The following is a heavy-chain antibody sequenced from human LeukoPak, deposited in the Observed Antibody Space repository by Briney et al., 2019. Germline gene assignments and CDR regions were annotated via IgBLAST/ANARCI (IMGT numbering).Heavy chain of an antibody. CDR2: INHSGST. CDR3: ARGRYLPLYFDY. V-gene: IGHV4-34*01. D-gene: IGHD3-16*02. Sequence: GSLRLSCAASGFTFSSYAMSWVRQPPGKGLEWIGEINHSGSTNYNPSLKSRLTMSVDTSKNQFFLKLSSVTAADTAVYYCARGRYLPLYFDYWGQGTLVTVSS. CDR1: GFTFSSYA. J-gene: IGHJ4*02.